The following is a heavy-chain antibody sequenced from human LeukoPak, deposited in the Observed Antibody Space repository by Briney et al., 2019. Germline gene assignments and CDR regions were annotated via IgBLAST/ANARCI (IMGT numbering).Heavy chain of an antibody. CDR1: GGTFSSYA. CDR3: ARDLGYCSSTSCYGY. CDR2: IIPILGIA. V-gene: IGHV1-69*04. D-gene: IGHD2-2*03. Sequence: SVKVSCKASGGTFSSYAISWVRQAPGQGLEWMGRIIPILGIANYAQKFQGRVTITADKSTSTAYMELSSLRSEDTAVYYCARDLGYCSSTSCYGYWGQGTLVAVSS. J-gene: IGHJ4*02.